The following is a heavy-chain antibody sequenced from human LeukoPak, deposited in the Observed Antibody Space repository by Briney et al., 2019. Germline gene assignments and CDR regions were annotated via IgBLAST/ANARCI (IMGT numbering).Heavy chain of an antibody. CDR1: GGTFSSYA. CDR2: IIPIFGTA. Sequence: SVKVSCKASGGTFSSYAISWVRQAPGQGLEWMGGIIPIFGTANYAQKFQGRVTITADESTSTAYMELSSLRSEDTAVYYCARDPPPGYSYGFSFDYWGQGTLVTVSS. D-gene: IGHD5-18*01. J-gene: IGHJ4*02. V-gene: IGHV1-69*13. CDR3: ARDPPPGYSYGFSFDY.